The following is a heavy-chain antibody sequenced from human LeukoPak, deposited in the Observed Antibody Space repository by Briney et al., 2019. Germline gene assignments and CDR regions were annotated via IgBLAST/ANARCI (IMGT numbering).Heavy chain of an antibody. CDR1: GYTFTGYY. D-gene: IGHD6-13*01. V-gene: IGHV1-2*02. CDR3: ARDPSGGGSSWFLY. J-gene: IGHJ4*02. CDR2: INPNSGGT. Sequence: ASVKVSCKASGYTFTGYYMHWVRQAPGQGLEWMGWINPNSGGTNYAQKFQGRVTITADKSTSTAYMELSSLRSEDTAVYYCARDPSGGGSSWFLYWGQGTLVTVSS.